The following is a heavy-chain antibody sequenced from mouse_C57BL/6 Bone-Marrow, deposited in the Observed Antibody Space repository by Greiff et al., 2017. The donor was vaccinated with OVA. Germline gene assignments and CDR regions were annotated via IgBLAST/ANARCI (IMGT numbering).Heavy chain of an antibody. V-gene: IGHV5-12*01. J-gene: IGHJ3*01. CDR3: ARHADGYYFAWFAY. Sequence: EVKLQESGGGLVQPGGSLKLSCAASGFTFSDYYMYWVRQTPEKRLEWVAYISNGGGSTYYPDTVKGRFTISRDNAKNTLYLQMSRLKSEDTAMYYCARHADGYYFAWFAYWGQGTLVTVSA. CDR2: ISNGGGST. CDR1: GFTFSDYY. D-gene: IGHD2-3*01.